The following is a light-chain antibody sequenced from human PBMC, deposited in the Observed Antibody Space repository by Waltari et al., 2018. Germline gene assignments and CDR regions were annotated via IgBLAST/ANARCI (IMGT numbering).Light chain of an antibody. CDR3: CSYSTSGSWM. CDR2: YAT. Sequence: QSALTQPASVSGSPGQSLTIPCTGTPSNIGDYNLVSWFHHHPATAPELVMYYATKPPSGMSDRFSGSKSGNTASLTISALQADDEADYYCCSYSTSGSWMFGGGTK. CDR1: PSNIGDYNL. V-gene: IGLV2-23*01. J-gene: IGLJ3*02.